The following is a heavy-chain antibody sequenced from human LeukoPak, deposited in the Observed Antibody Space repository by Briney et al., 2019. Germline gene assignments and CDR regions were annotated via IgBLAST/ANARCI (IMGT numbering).Heavy chain of an antibody. V-gene: IGHV3-33*01. CDR2: IWYDGSNK. J-gene: IGHJ3*02. D-gene: IGHD3-10*01. CDR3: ARAWFGEADAFDI. CDR1: GFTFSSYG. Sequence: GRSLRLSCAASGFTFSSYGMHWVRQAPGKGLEWVAVIWYDGSNKYYADSVKGRFTISRDYSKNTLYLQMNSLRAEDTAVYYCARAWFGEADAFDIWGQGTMVTVSS.